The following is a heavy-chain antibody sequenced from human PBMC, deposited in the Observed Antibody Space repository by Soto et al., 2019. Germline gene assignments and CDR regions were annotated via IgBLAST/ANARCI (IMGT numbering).Heavy chain of an antibody. Sequence: PGGSLRLSCEASGFTFSDYWMSWVRQAPGKGPEWVANIKFDGSEKQYVDSVRGRFTISRDNSRNSLFLQMNSLRAGDTAVYYCVKDGGYCSSSTCCSPRNHYFDSWGQGTLVTVS. CDR1: GFTFSDYW. CDR2: IKFDGSEK. V-gene: IGHV3-7*03. J-gene: IGHJ4*02. D-gene: IGHD2-2*01. CDR3: VKDGGYCSSSTCCSPRNHYFDS.